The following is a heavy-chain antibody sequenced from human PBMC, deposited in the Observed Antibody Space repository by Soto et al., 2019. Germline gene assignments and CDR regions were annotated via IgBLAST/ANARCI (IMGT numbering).Heavy chain of an antibody. V-gene: IGHV6-1*01. J-gene: IGHJ4*02. Sequence: QVQLQQSGPGLVKPSQTLSLTCAIPGDSVSSNNVAWNWVRQSPSRGLEWLGRTYYTSKWNYDYAVSVKSRISVAPDTSKNQFSLQVNFVTPEDTAVYYCARGRNSAFDYWGQGTLVTVSS. D-gene: IGHD5-18*01. CDR2: TYYTSKWNY. CDR3: ARGRNSAFDY. CDR1: GDSVSSNNVA.